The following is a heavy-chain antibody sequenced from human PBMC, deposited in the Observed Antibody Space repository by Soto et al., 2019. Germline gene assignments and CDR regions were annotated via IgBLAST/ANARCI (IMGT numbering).Heavy chain of an antibody. V-gene: IGHV4-39*01. J-gene: IGHJ6*03. CDR2: IYYSGRT. D-gene: IGHD6-13*01. CDR3: ARHLWGSSSWYYYYYYMDV. Sequence: PSETLSLTCTVSGGSITSSGYYWAWIRQSPGKGLEWIGSIYYSGRTYYNPSLKSRVTLSVDTSKNQFSLKLSSVTAADTAVYYCARHLWGSSSWYYYYYYMDVWGKGTTVTVSS. CDR1: GGSITSSGYY.